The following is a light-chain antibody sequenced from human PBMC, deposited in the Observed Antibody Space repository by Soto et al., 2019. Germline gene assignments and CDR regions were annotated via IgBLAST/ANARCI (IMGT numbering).Light chain of an antibody. V-gene: IGKV3-20*01. CDR2: GAS. CDR1: QSVSSNF. J-gene: IGKJ1*01. Sequence: EIVLTQSPGTLSLSPGERATLSCSASQSVSSNFLAWYQQKPGQAPRLLIYGASSRATGIPDMFSGSGSGTDFTRTINRLEPEDFAVYYCQQYGRSPLTFGQGSRVEIK. CDR3: QQYGRSPLT.